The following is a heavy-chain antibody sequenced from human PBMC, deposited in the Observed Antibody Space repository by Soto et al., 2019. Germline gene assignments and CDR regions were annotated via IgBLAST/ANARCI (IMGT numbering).Heavy chain of an antibody. CDR1: GFTFSSYA. J-gene: IGHJ6*02. Sequence: PGGSLRLSCPASGFTFSSYAMHWVRQAPGKGLEWVAVISYDGSNKYYADSVKGRFTISRDNSKNTLYLQMNSLRAEDTAVYYCAKTVTTYYYYGMDVWGQGTTVTVSS. CDR3: AKTVTTYYYYGMDV. CDR2: ISYDGSNK. D-gene: IGHD4-17*01. V-gene: IGHV3-30-3*02.